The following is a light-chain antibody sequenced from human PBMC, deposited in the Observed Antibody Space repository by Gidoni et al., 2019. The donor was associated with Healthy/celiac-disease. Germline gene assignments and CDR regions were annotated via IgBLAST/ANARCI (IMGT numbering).Light chain of an antibody. CDR2: DGK. J-gene: IGLJ2*01. V-gene: IGLV2-23*01. CDR3: CSYAGSSTS. Sequence: DGKKRSTGVSNRFSGSKSGNTASLTISGLQAEDEADYYCCSYAGSSTSFGGGTKLTVL.